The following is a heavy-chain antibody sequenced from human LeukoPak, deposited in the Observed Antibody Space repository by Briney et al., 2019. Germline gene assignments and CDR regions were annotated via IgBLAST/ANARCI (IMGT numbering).Heavy chain of an antibody. CDR3: ARWSMVGGFDY. J-gene: IGHJ4*02. Sequence: PSETLSLTCTVSGYSISSGYYWGWIRQPPGKGLEWIGNIHHSGSTYYSPSFKSRVTISGDTGKNQFSLKLTSVSAADTAMYFCARWSMVGGFDYWGQGTLVTVSS. CDR2: IHHSGST. D-gene: IGHD3-10*01. V-gene: IGHV4-38-2*02. CDR1: GYSISSGYY.